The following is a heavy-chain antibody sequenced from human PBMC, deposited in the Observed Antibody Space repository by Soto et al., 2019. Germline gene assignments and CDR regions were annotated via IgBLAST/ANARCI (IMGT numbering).Heavy chain of an antibody. CDR2: IRSKAYGGTT. Sequence: SRSLSWRAAEFTFVYDRMSWVGQALAKRLEWVGFIRSKAYGGTTEYAASVEGRFIISRDDSKSIAYLQMNSLKTEDTAVYYCARGSRKEDYYVPFDSWGQGTLVTVSS. D-gene: IGHD3-10*02. CDR3: ARGSRKEDYYVPFDS. V-gene: IGHV3-49*02. CDR1: EFTFVYDR. J-gene: IGHJ4*02.